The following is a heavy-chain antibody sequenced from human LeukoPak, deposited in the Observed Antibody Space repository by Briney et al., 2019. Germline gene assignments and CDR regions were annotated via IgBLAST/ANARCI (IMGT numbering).Heavy chain of an antibody. CDR1: GYTFTSYG. Sequence: ASVKVSCKASGYTFTSYGISWVRQAPGQGLEWMGWISAYNGNTNYAQKLQGRVTMTTDTSTSTAYMELRGLRSDDTAVYYCAREPLGVIPYPVDYWGQGTLVTVSS. CDR3: AREPLGVIPYPVDY. J-gene: IGHJ4*02. V-gene: IGHV1-18*01. D-gene: IGHD3-3*01. CDR2: ISAYNGNT.